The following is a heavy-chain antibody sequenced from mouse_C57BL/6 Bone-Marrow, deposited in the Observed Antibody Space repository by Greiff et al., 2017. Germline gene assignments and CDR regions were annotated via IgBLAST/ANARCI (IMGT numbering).Heavy chain of an antibody. CDR3: TSITTVVARATL. CDR2: IDPEDGDT. D-gene: IGHD1-1*01. Sequence: VQLQPSGAELVRPGASVKLSCTASGFNIKDYYMHWVKQRPEQGLEWIGRIDPEDGDTEYAPKFQGKATMTADTSSNTAYLQLSSLTSEDTAVYYCTSITTVVARATLWGQGTSVTVSS. CDR1: GFNIKDYY. V-gene: IGHV14-1*01. J-gene: IGHJ4*01.